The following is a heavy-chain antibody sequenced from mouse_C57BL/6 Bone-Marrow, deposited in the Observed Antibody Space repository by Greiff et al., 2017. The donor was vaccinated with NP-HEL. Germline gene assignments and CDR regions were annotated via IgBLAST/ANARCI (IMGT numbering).Heavy chain of an antibody. CDR2: IRYDGSN. CDR1: GYSITSGYY. J-gene: IGHJ2*01. CDR3: ARAGSTGTDY. V-gene: IGHV3-6*01. Sequence: EVQRVESGPGLVKPSQSLSLTCSVTGYSITSGYYWYWIRQFPGNKLGWMGYIRYDGSNNYNPSLKNRISITRDTSKNQSFLKLNSVTTEDTATYYCARAGSTGTDYWGQGTTLTVSS. D-gene: IGHD4-1*02.